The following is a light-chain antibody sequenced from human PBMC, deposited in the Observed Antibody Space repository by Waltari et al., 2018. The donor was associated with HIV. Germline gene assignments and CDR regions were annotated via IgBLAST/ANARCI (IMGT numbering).Light chain of an antibody. CDR1: QDIRSS. CDR2: SSS. V-gene: IGKV1-NL1*01. CDR3: QQYYSSSYT. Sequence: DIQMTQSPSSLSASVGGRATITCRASQDIRSSLAWYQQRAGQAPKVLLFSSSKLESGVPSRFSGSGSGTDFTLTISSLQPEDFATYFCQQYYSSSYTFGQGTKVEI. J-gene: IGKJ2*01.